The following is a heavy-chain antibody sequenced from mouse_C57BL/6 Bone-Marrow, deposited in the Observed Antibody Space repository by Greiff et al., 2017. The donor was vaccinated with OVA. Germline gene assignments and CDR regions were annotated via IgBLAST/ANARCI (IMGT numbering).Heavy chain of an antibody. CDR2: IDPENGDT. CDR3: TTGYDSETWFAY. CDR1: GFNIKDDY. D-gene: IGHD1-1*01. Sequence: EVQLQQSGAELVRPGASVKLSCTASGFNIKDDYMHWVKQRPEQGLEWIGWIDPENGDTEYASKFPGKATLTADTSSNPAYLQLSSLTSVGTAVYYCTTGYDSETWFAYWGQGTLVTVSA. V-gene: IGHV14-4*01. J-gene: IGHJ3*01.